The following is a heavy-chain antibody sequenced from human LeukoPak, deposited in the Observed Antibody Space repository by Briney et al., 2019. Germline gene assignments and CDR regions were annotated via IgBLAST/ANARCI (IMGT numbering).Heavy chain of an antibody. CDR2: INASGGST. J-gene: IGHJ4*02. V-gene: IGHV1-46*01. CDR3: TGGPDYALSGDY. D-gene: IGHD4-17*01. Sequence: ASVNVSCKASVYTFTKNYMHWVRQAPGKGLEGMGIINASGGSTRYAEKFQGRVSMTRDTSTSTVYMEVSSLKSEDTAVYYCTGGPDYALSGDYWGQGTLVTVSS. CDR1: VYTFTKNY.